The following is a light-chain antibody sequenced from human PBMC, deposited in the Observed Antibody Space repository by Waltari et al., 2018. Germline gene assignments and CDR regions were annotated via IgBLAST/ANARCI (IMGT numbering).Light chain of an antibody. Sequence: EIVLTQSPGTLSLSPGERATLSCRASQNIFRTLAWYQQKPGQAPRLLIYGAYTRATVIPDRFSGSGSGTDFSLTISRLDPEDFAVYYCQHYVRLPVTFGQGTKVEIK. CDR3: QHYVRLPVT. CDR2: GAY. CDR1: QNIFRT. J-gene: IGKJ1*01. V-gene: IGKV3-20*01.